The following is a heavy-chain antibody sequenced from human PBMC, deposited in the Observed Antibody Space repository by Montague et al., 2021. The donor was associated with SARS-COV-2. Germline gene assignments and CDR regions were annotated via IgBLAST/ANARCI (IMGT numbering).Heavy chain of an antibody. Sequence: PALVKPTQTLTLTCTFSGFSLNTSGVGVGWVRQPPGRALEWLALIYWDDDKRYSPSLKSSSTISKDTPKNEVVLTVANMDPGDTATYYCARYGDHGSWFDPWGQGTLVTVSS. CDR2: IYWDDDK. CDR3: ARYGDHGSWFDP. D-gene: IGHD4-17*01. J-gene: IGHJ5*02. CDR1: GFSLNTSGVG. V-gene: IGHV2-5*02.